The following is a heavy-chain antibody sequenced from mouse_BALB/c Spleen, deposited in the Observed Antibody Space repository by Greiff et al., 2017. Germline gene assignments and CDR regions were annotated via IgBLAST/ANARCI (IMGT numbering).Heavy chain of an antibody. J-gene: IGHJ1*01. Sequence: VQLQQSGTVLARPGASVKMSCKASGYSFTSYWMHWVKQRPGQGLEWIGAIYPGNSDTSYNQKFKGKAKLTAVTSARTAYMELSSLTNEDSAVFYCTRSGSSFSYWYFDVWGAGTTVTVSS. CDR1: GYSFTSYW. V-gene: IGHV1-5*01. CDR2: IYPGNSDT. CDR3: TRSGSSFSYWYFDV. D-gene: IGHD1-1*01.